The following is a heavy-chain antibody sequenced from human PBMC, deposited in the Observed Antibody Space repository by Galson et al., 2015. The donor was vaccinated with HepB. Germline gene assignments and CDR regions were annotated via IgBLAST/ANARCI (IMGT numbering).Heavy chain of an antibody. J-gene: IGHJ4*02. CDR2: ISGDTYGT. D-gene: IGHD6-19*01. CDR3: AKGRGWYTGFDS. V-gene: IGHV3-23*01. Sequence: SLRLSCAGSGFIFSNYALSWVRQAPGKGLQWVSGISGDTYGTYYADSVKGRFTIPRDNSNSRLYLQMTSVTADDTATYYCAKGRGWYTGFDSWGQGALVTVSS. CDR1: GFIFSNYA.